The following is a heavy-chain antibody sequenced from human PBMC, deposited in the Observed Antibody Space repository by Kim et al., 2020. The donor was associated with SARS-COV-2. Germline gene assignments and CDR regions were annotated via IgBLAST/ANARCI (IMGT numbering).Heavy chain of an antibody. J-gene: IGHJ3*02. CDR1: GYTFTDYY. CDR3: ASQLRMTKLVVVHYGFHI. Sequence: ASVKVSCKASGYTFTDYYIHWVRQAPGQGLEWMGWINPNSGGTYYAQKLQGRVTVTRDTSISTAYMELSRLRSDDTAVYYCASQLRMTKLVVVHYGFHIWGQGTMVTVSS. V-gene: IGHV1-2*02. D-gene: IGHD3-22*01. CDR2: INPNSGGT.